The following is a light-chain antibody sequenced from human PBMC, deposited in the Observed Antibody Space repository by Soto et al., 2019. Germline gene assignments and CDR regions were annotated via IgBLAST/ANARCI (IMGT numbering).Light chain of an antibody. CDR3: QVWDNSGDRPGV. J-gene: IGLJ2*01. Sequence: SYELTQPPSVSVAPGQTARITCGGNNIGSKSVHWYQHKPGQAPVVVVYDDNDRPSGIPVRFAGSNAGNMDTLTIRRVEGGDEADYYRQVWDNSGDRPGVFGVGTKLPVL. V-gene: IGLV3-21*02. CDR1: NIGSKS. CDR2: DDN.